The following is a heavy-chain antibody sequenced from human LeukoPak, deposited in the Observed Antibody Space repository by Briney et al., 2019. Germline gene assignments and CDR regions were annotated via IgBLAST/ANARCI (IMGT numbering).Heavy chain of an antibody. D-gene: IGHD5-12*01. Sequence: GRSLRLSCAASGFTFSSYAMHWVRQAPGKGLEWVAVISYDGSNKYYADSVKGRFTISRDNSKNTLYLQMNSLRAEDTAVYYCARDGSAGGYGDFWGQGTLVTVSS. CDR2: ISYDGSNK. J-gene: IGHJ4*02. CDR1: GFTFSSYA. V-gene: IGHV3-30*04. CDR3: ARDGSAGGYGDF.